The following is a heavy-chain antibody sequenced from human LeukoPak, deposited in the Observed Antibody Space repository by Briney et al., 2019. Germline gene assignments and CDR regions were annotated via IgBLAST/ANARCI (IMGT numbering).Heavy chain of an antibody. V-gene: IGHV3-7*01. Sequence: GGSLRLXCAASGFTFGNHWMTWVRLAPGKGLEWLAHIKEDGSETAYVDSVRGRFTISRDNAKNSLYLQMSSLRDEDTAVYYCARDRGFFLFDYWGQGTLVSVSS. CDR1: GFTFGNHW. CDR3: ARDRGFFLFDY. D-gene: IGHD3-10*01. CDR2: IKEDGSET. J-gene: IGHJ4*02.